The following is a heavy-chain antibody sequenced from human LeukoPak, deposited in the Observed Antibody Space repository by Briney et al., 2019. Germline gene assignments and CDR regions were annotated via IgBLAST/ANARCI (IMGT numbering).Heavy chain of an antibody. CDR2: IKHDGSEK. V-gene: IGHV3-7*01. CDR3: ASGTIVGARGADN. D-gene: IGHD1-26*01. CDR1: GFIFTNYF. J-gene: IGHJ4*02. Sequence: GGSLRLSCAASGFIFTNYFMSWVRQAPGKGLEWVASIKHDGSEKYYVDSVRGRFTISRDNTMNSLYLQMSSLRAEDTAVYYCASGTIVGARGADNWGQGTLVTVSS.